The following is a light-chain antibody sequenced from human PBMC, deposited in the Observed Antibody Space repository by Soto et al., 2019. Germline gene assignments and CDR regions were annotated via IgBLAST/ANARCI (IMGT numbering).Light chain of an antibody. CDR1: SSDVGGYNY. V-gene: IGLV2-8*01. J-gene: IGLJ1*01. Sequence: QSALTQPPSASGSPGQSVTISCTGTSSDVGGYNYVSWYQHHPGKAPKLIIYEVYKRPSGVPDRFSGSKSGNTAALTVSGLQAEDEADYYCSSYVGTNSYVFGTGTXVTVL. CDR2: EVY. CDR3: SSYVGTNSYV.